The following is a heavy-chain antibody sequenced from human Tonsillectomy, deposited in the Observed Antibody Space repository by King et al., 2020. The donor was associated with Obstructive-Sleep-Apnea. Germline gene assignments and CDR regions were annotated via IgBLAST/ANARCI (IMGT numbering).Heavy chain of an antibody. J-gene: IGHJ4*02. CDR2: ISAYNGYT. CDR1: GYTFTSYG. D-gene: IGHD1-26*01. CDR3: ARGGIVGATKYDC. V-gene: IGHV1-18*01. Sequence: QLVQSGAEVKKPGASVRVSCKASGYTFTSYGITWVRQAPGQGLQWMGWISAYNGYTNSTQNFQGRVTLTTDTSTSTAYMELRSLRSDDTAVYYCARGGIVGATKYDCWGQGTPVTVSS.